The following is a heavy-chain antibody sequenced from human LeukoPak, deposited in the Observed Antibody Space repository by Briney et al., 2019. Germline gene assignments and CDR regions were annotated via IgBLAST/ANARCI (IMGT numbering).Heavy chain of an antibody. Sequence: SETLSLTCTVSGGSISSYYWSWIRQPPGKGLEWIGYIYYSGSTNYNPFLKSRVTISVDTSKNQFSLKLSSVTAADTAVYYCARSNSSSWPNYYYYGMDVWGQGTTVTVSS. V-gene: IGHV4-59*08. D-gene: IGHD6-13*01. CDR3: ARSNSSSWPNYYYYGMDV. CDR2: IYYSGST. CDR1: GGSISSYY. J-gene: IGHJ6*02.